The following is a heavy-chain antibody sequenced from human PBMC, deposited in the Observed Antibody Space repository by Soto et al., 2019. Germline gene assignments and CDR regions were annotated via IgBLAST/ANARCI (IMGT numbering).Heavy chain of an antibody. CDR2: INPNSGGT. D-gene: IGHD6-6*01. CDR1: GYTFTGYY. J-gene: IGHJ6*03. Sequence: QVRLVQSGAEVKKPGASVKVSCKASGYTFTGYYMHWVRQAPGQGLEWMGWINPNSGGTNYAQKFQGWVTMTRDTSISTAYMELSRLRSDDTAVYYCARGANIAARPGYYYYYMDVWGKGTTVTVSS. V-gene: IGHV1-2*04. CDR3: ARGANIAARPGYYYYYMDV.